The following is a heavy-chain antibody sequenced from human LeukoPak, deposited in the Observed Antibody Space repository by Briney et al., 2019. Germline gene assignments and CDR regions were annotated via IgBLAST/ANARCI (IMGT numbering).Heavy chain of an antibody. Sequence: PGGSLRLSCAASGFTFSNYAIHWVRQAPGKGLEWVAVVSYDGSNKYYADSVKGRFTISRDNSKNTLSLRMNSLRAEDTAVYYCARGQGRDHGDYDWLDPWGQGTLVTVSS. V-gene: IGHV3-30*04. CDR3: ARGQGRDHGDYDWLDP. CDR1: GFTFSNYA. J-gene: IGHJ5*02. CDR2: VSYDGSNK. D-gene: IGHD4-17*01.